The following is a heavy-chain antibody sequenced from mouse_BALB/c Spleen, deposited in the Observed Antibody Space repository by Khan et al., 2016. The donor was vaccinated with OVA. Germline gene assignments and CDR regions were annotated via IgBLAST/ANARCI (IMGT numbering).Heavy chain of an antibody. CDR2: ISGGGSYT. Sequence: EVELVESGGGLVKPGGSLKLSCAASGFTFSSYGMSWVRQTPEKRLEWVATISGGGSYTYYPDSVKGRFTISRDNAKNNLYLQMSSLRSEDTALYYCAIHNYYGSSLYAMDYWGQGTSVTVSS. D-gene: IGHD1-1*01. J-gene: IGHJ4*01. CDR3: AIHNYYGSSLYAMDY. V-gene: IGHV5-9-2*01. CDR1: GFTFSSYG.